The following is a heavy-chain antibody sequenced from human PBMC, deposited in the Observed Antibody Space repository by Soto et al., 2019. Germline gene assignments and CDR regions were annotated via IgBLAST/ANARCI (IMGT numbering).Heavy chain of an antibody. D-gene: IGHD3-10*01. CDR2: INPSGST. CDR3: ATLLEGRFDP. CDR1: GGSFSGNY. J-gene: IGHJ5*02. Sequence: SETLSLTCGVYGGSFSGNYWSWIRQPPGEGLEWIGEINPSGSTNYSPSLKSRATISADTSKNQFSLKLSSVTAADTAVYYCATLLEGRFDPWGQGTLVTVSS. V-gene: IGHV4-34*01.